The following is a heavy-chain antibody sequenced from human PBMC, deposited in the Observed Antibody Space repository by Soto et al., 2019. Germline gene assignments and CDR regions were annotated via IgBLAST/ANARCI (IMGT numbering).Heavy chain of an antibody. Sequence: LRLSCAASGFIFSSYGMNWVRQAPGKGLEWVAVISFDGKIKYYADSVKGRFTISRDNSKNTLYLQINSLRAEDTAVYYCATLASPPGFDIWGQGTMVTVSS. V-gene: IGHV3-30*03. J-gene: IGHJ3*02. CDR2: ISFDGKIK. CDR1: GFIFSSYG. CDR3: ATLASPPGFDI. D-gene: IGHD3-3*02.